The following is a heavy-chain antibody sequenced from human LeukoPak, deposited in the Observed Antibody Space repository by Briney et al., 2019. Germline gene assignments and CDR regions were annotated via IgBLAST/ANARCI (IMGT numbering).Heavy chain of an antibody. V-gene: IGHV3-53*01. CDR1: GFTVSSNC. J-gene: IGHJ3*02. CDR3: ARGPVTKFEI. Sequence: GGSLRLSCAASGFTVSSNCMSWVRQAPGKGLEWVSVIYSGGTTYYADSVKGRFTISRDNSNNTLYLQMNSLRADDTAVYYCARGPVTKFEIWGQGTILTVSS. CDR2: IYSGGTT. D-gene: IGHD4-17*01.